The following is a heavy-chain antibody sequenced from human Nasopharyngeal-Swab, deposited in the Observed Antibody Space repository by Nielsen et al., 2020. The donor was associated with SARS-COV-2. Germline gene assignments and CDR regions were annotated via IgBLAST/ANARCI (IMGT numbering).Heavy chain of an antibody. V-gene: IGHV3-30-3*01. Sequence: LKISCAASGFTFSRYTMHWVRQAPGKGLEWVAVISYDGSNKYYADSVKGRFTISRDISKNTLYLQMNSLRAEDTAVFYCASTPLDSSGYYYAFHYWGRGTLATVSS. D-gene: IGHD3-22*01. CDR2: ISYDGSNK. CDR1: GFTFSRYT. CDR3: ASTPLDSSGYYYAFHY. J-gene: IGHJ4*02.